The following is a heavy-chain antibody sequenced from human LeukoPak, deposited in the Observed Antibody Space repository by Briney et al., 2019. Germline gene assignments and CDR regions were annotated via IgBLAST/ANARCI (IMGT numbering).Heavy chain of an antibody. Sequence: GGSLRLSCAASGYTFTSYAMHWVRQAPGQRLEWMGWINAGNGNTKYSQKFQGRVTITRDTSASTAYMELSSLRSEDTAVYYCARDDTVTGAFDIWGQGTMVTVSS. V-gene: IGHV1-3*01. CDR3: ARDDTVTGAFDI. D-gene: IGHD4-17*01. CDR1: GYTFTSYA. CDR2: INAGNGNT. J-gene: IGHJ3*02.